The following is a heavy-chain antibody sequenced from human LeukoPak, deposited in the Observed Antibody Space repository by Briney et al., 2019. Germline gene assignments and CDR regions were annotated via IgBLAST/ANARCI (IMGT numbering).Heavy chain of an antibody. V-gene: IGHV3-23*01. CDR2: ISGGADT. D-gene: IGHD2-2*03. J-gene: IGHJ3*02. Sequence: PGGSLRLSCAASGFTFSSYAMTWVRQAPGKGLEWVSAISGGADTYYADSVKGRFTISRDNAKNSLYLQMNSLRAEDTAVYYCARAPGYCSSTSCFFDIWGQGTMVTVSS. CDR3: ARAPGYCSSTSCFFDI. CDR1: GFTFSSYA.